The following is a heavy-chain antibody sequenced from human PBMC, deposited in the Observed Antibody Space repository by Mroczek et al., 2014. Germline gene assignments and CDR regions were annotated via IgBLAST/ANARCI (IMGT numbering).Heavy chain of an antibody. CDR3: ARVDRCSGGSCYGVDEEYYFDY. V-gene: IGHV4-59*01. CDR1: GGSISSYY. D-gene: IGHD2-15*01. J-gene: IGHJ4*02. Sequence: QVQLQESGPGLVKPSETLSLTCTVSGGSISSYYWSWIRQPPGKGLEWIGYIYYSGSTNYNPSLKSRVTISVDTSKNQFSLKLSSVTAADTAVYYCARVDRCSGGSCYGVDEEYYFDYWGQGTWSPSPQ. CDR2: IYYSGST.